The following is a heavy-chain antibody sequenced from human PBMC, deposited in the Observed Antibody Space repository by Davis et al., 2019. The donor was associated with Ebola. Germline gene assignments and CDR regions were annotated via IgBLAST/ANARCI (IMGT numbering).Heavy chain of an antibody. Sequence: MPSETLSLTCAVSGGSISSSNWWSWVRQPPGRRLEWIGEINHSGSTNYNPSLKSRVTISVDKSKNQFSLNLNSVTAADTAVYYCARRPDPAYVNGMDVWGQGTRVNVSS. V-gene: IGHV4-4*02. CDR2: INHSGST. CDR1: GGSISSSNW. CDR3: ARRPDPAYVNGMDV. D-gene: IGHD1-14*01. J-gene: IGHJ6*02.